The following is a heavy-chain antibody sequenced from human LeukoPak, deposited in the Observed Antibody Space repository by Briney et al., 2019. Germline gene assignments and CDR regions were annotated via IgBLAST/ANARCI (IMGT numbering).Heavy chain of an antibody. CDR3: ACGGARPVDY. V-gene: IGHV4-59*01. CDR1: GGSISSYY. J-gene: IGHJ4*02. D-gene: IGHD2-21*01. Sequence: PSETLSLTCTVSGGSISSYYWSWIRQPPGKGLEWIGYIYYNGSTNYNPSLKSRVTISEDTSKNQFSLKLSSVTAADTAVYYCACGGARPVDYWGQGTLVTVSS. CDR2: IYYNGST.